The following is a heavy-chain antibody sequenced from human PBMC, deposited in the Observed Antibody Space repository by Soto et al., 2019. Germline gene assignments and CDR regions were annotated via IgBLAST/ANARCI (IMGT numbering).Heavy chain of an antibody. Sequence: GASVKVSCKASGGTFSSYAISWVRQAPGQGLEWMGGISPNNGTTNYAQKFQGRVTMTTDTSTSTAYMELRSLRSDDTAVYYCAKERGYSYGYDYWGQGTLVTVSS. V-gene: IGHV1-69*05. CDR3: AKERGYSYGYDY. J-gene: IGHJ4*02. D-gene: IGHD5-18*01. CDR1: GGTFSSYA. CDR2: ISPNNGTT.